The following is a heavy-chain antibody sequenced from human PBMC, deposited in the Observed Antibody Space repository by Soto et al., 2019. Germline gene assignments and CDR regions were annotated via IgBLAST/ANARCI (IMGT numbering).Heavy chain of an antibody. CDR3: AREDDGGDRDYYGLDV. D-gene: IGHD2-21*02. CDR1: GGSISTDHYH. V-gene: IGHV4-30-4*01. CDR2: IHYSGSI. J-gene: IGHJ6*02. Sequence: QVQLQESGPGLVRPSQTLSLTCTVSGGSISTDHYHWTWIRQTPGKGLEWIGYIHYSGSIHFNPSLQRRVSMSVDTSKTLFSLKLSSVTAADTAVYFCAREDDGGDRDYYGLDVWGQGTTVTVSS.